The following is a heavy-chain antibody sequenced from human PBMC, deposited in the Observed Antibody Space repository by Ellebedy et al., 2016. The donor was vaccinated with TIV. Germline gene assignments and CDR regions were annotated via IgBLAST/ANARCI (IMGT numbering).Heavy chain of an antibody. Sequence: GGSLRLSXAASGFTFSSYSMNWVRQAPGKGLEWVSYISSSSSTIYYADSVKGRFTISRDNSKNTLYLQMNSLRAEDTAVYYCAQSRGADDYWGQGTLVTVSS. CDR2: ISSSSSTI. D-gene: IGHD3-16*01. V-gene: IGHV3-48*01. J-gene: IGHJ4*02. CDR3: AQSRGADDY. CDR1: GFTFSSYS.